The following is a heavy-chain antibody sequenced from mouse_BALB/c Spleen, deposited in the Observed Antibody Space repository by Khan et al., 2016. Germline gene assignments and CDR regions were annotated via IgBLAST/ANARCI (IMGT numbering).Heavy chain of an antibody. J-gene: IGHJ2*01. CDR3: ASEYYGNYGDYFDY. D-gene: IGHD2-1*01. CDR2: ISSGGST. Sequence: EVELVESGGGLVKPGGSLKLSCAASGFTFSSYAMSWVRQTPEKRLEWVASISSGGSTYYPDSVKGRFTISRDNARNILNLQMSSLRSEDTAMYYCASEYYGNYGDYFDYWGQGTTLTVSS. V-gene: IGHV5-6-5*01. CDR1: GFTFSSYA.